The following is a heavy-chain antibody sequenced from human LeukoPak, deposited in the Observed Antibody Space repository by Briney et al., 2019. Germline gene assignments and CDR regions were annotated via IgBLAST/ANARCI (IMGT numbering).Heavy chain of an antibody. D-gene: IGHD1-26*01. Sequence: GGSLRLSCAASGFTFNYYGMHWVRQAPGKGLEWVAFIQYDGSNKYYADSLKGRFTISRDNSKNTLYLQMISLRTEDTAVYYCGKDSTAYSGGYYLFDSWGQGTLVTVSS. CDR1: GFTFNYYG. J-gene: IGHJ4*02. CDR3: GKDSTAYSGGYYLFDS. V-gene: IGHV3-30*02. CDR2: IQYDGSNK.